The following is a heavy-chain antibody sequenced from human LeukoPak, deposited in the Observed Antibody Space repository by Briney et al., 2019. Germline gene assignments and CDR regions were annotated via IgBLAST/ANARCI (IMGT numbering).Heavy chain of an antibody. D-gene: IGHD6-13*01. J-gene: IGHJ5*02. V-gene: IGHV4-38-2*02. CDR1: GYSISSGYY. CDR3: ARGYSSSWYPNWFDP. CDR2: IYHSGRS. Sequence: SETLSLACTVSGYSISSGYYWGWIRQPPGKGLVWIGSIYHSGRSYYNPSLNSRVTISVDTSKNQSSLKLSSVTAADTAVYYCARGYSSSWYPNWFDPWGQGTLVTVSS.